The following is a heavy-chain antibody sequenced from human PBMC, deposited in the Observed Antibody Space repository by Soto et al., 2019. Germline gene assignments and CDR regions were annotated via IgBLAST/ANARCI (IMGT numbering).Heavy chain of an antibody. V-gene: IGHV3-30-3*01. Sequence: GGSLRLSCAASGFTFSSYAMHWVRQAPGKGLEWVAVISYDGSNKYYADSVKGRFTISRDNSKNTLYLQMNSLRAEDTAVYYCARDIVATIKDRVYWGQGTLVTVSS. J-gene: IGHJ4*02. D-gene: IGHD5-12*01. CDR3: ARDIVATIKDRVY. CDR1: GFTFSSYA. CDR2: ISYDGSNK.